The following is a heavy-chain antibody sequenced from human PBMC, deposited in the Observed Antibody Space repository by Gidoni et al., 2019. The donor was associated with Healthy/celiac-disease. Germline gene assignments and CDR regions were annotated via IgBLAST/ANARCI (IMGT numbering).Heavy chain of an antibody. CDR2: IYTSGST. J-gene: IGHJ6*03. D-gene: IGHD6-6*01. CDR3: AREYSSSPPHYYYYMDV. V-gene: IGHV4-61*02. Sequence: REPAGKGLEWIGRIYTSGSTNYNPSLKSRVTISVDTSKNQFSLKLSSVTAADTAVYYCAREYSSSPPHYYYYMDVWGKGTTVTVSS.